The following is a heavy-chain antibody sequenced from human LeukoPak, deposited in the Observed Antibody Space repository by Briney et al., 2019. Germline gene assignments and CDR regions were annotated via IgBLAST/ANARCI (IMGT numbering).Heavy chain of an antibody. CDR1: GGTFSSYA. D-gene: IGHD3-3*01. CDR2: ISGSGGST. Sequence: SCKASGGTFSSYATSWVRQAPGKGLEWVSAISGSGGSTYYADSVKGRFTISRDNSKNTLYLQMNSLRAEDTAVYYCAKGYGSYYDFWSGYLFDYWGQGTLVTVSS. CDR3: AKGYGSYYDFWSGYLFDY. J-gene: IGHJ4*02. V-gene: IGHV3-23*01.